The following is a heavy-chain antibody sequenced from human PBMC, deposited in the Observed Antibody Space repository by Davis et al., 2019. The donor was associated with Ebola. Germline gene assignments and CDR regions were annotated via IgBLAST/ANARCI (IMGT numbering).Heavy chain of an antibody. CDR2: ISSSSSYI. CDR3: ASVVVGATIH. D-gene: IGHD1-26*01. V-gene: IGHV3-21*01. J-gene: IGHJ4*02. Sequence: GGSLRLSCAASGFTFSSYSMNWVRQAPGKGLEWVSSISSSSSYIYYADSVKGRFTISRDNAKNSLYLQMNSLRAEDTAVYYCASVVVGATIHWGQGTLVTVPS. CDR1: GFTFSSYS.